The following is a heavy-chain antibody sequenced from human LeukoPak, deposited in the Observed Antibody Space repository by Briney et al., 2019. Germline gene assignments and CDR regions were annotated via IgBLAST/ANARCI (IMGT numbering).Heavy chain of an antibody. Sequence: GGSLRLSCVVSGLSFSNYWMSWVRQAPGKGLEWVANIKQDGSEQYYVASVKGRFTISRDNAKDSVYLQMNSLRVEGTAVYFCASGSGWVFDYWGHGTLVTVSS. CDR3: ASGSGWVFDY. CDR2: IKQDGSEQ. J-gene: IGHJ4*01. D-gene: IGHD6-19*01. V-gene: IGHV3-7*01. CDR1: GLSFSNYW.